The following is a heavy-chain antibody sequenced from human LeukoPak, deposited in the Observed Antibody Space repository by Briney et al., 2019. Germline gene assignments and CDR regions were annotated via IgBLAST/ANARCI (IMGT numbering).Heavy chain of an antibody. CDR2: IRSKGHGGTT. CDR1: GFTLRDYV. V-gene: IGHV3-49*04. CDR3: TTSLGYCSSTSCFDFDS. Sequence: GGSLRLSCTASGFTLRDYVMSWVRQAPGKGLEWVGFIRSKGHGGTTEYAASVKGRFTISRDDSKSIAFLQMNTLKTEDTAVYYCTTSLGYCSSTSCFDFDSWGQGTLVSVSS. J-gene: IGHJ4*02. D-gene: IGHD2-2*01.